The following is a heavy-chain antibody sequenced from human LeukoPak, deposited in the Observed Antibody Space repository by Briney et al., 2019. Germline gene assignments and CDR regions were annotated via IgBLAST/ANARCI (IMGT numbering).Heavy chain of an antibody. CDR1: GFTFSSYS. J-gene: IGHJ4*02. V-gene: IGHV3-48*01. D-gene: IGHD6-13*01. CDR2: ISSGSSTI. Sequence: PGGSLRLSCAASGFTFSSYSMNWVRQAPGKGLEWVSYISSGSSTIYYADSVKGRSTISRDNAKNSLYLQMNSLRAEDTAVYYCARDLGYSSSRGGYWGQGTLVTVSS. CDR3: ARDLGYSSSRGGY.